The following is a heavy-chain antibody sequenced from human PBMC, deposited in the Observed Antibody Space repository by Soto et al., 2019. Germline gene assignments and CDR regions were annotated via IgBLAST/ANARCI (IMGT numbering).Heavy chain of an antibody. CDR3: ARVSGSYYSGMDV. D-gene: IGHD1-26*01. Sequence: QVQLQESGPGLVKPSGTLSLTCAVSGGSISSSNWWSWVRQHPGKGLEWIGEISHSGSTNYNPSLKSRVTISVDKSKNQFSLRLTSVTAADTAVYYCARVSGSYYSGMDVWGQGTTVTVS. CDR1: GGSISSSNW. CDR2: ISHSGST. J-gene: IGHJ6*02. V-gene: IGHV4-4*02.